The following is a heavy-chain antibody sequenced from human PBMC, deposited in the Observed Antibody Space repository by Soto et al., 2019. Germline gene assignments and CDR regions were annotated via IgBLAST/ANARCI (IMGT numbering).Heavy chain of an antibody. CDR2: ISSDGATK. J-gene: IGHJ4*02. CDR3: AKASVHIAAAGRHEY. D-gene: IGHD6-19*01. CDR1: GFAFGSYA. V-gene: IGHV3-30-3*01. Sequence: PGGSLRLSCAVSGFAFGSYAMHWFRQTPDKGLEWLAVISSDGATKYVADSVEGRFIISRNNFEKMLYLQMNSLKTEDTGLYFCAKASVHIAAAGRHEYWGQGXRVTVYS.